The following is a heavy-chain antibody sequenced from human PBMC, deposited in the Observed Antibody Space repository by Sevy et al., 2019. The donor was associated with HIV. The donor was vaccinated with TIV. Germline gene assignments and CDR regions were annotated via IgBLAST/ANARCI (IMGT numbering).Heavy chain of an antibody. J-gene: IGHJ4*02. CDR3: AKSSSGWYFDY. CDR1: GFTFDDYA. D-gene: IGHD6-19*01. Sequence: GGSLRLSCAASGFTFDDYAMHWVRQAPGKGLEWVSGISWNSGSIGYADSVKGRFTISRDNAKNSLYLQMNSLRAEDTALYYCAKSSSGWYFDYWGQRTLVTVSS. CDR2: ISWNSGSI. V-gene: IGHV3-9*01.